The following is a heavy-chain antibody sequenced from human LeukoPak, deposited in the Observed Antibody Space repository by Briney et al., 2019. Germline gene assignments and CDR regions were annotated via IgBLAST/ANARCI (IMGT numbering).Heavy chain of an antibody. V-gene: IGHV1-2*02. CDR3: ARDRFLWGLGNWFDL. CDR2: INPNSGGT. D-gene: IGHD3-3*01. CDR1: GYTFTGYY. Sequence: ASVKVSCKASGYTFTGYYMHWVRQAPGQGLEWMGWINPNSGGTNYAQKFQGRVTMTRDTSISTAYMELSRLRSDDTAVYYCARDRFLWGLGNWFDLWGQGTLVTVTS. J-gene: IGHJ5*02.